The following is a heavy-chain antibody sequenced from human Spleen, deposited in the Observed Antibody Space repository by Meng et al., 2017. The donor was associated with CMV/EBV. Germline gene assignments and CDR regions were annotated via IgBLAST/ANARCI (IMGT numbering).Heavy chain of an antibody. J-gene: IGHJ6*02. V-gene: IGHV3-23*03. D-gene: IGHD1-1*01. CDR3: ARGNKWNPGGLDL. CDR1: GFTFGHFA. Sequence: GESLKISCAASGFTFGHFAMNWVRQAPGKGLDWVTVIYSSGSNSYYAQSVKGRFTISRDNSRDTLSLQMNNLRAEETAMYYCARGNKWNPGGLDLWGQGTTVTVSS. CDR2: IYSSGSNS.